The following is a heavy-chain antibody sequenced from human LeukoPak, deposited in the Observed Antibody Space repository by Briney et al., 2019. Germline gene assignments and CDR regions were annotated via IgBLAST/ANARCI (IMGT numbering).Heavy chain of an antibody. D-gene: IGHD4-17*01. J-gene: IGHJ4*02. CDR2: INHSGST. CDR3: ARGRLTRSMTTVTSCDY. Sequence: SETLSLTCAVYGGSFSGYYWSWIRQPPGKGLEWIGEINHSGSTNYNSSLKSRVTISVDTSKNQFSLKLSSVTAADTAVYYCARGRLTRSMTTVTSCDYWGQGTLVTVSS. V-gene: IGHV4-34*01. CDR1: GGSFSGYY.